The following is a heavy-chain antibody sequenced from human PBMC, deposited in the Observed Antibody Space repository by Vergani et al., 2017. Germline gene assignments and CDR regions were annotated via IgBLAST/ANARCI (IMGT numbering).Heavy chain of an antibody. V-gene: IGHV4-30-4*08. CDR3: ARHAASGSYYSGAFDI. D-gene: IGHD1-26*01. CDR1: GGSISSGDYY. J-gene: IGHJ3*02. Sequence: QVQLQESGPGLVKPSQTLSLTCTVSGGSISSGDYYWSWIRQPPGKGLEWIGYIYYSGSTYYNPSLKSRVTISVDTSKNQFSLKLSSVTAADTAVYYCARHAASGSYYSGAFDIWGQGTMVTVSS. CDR2: IYYSGST.